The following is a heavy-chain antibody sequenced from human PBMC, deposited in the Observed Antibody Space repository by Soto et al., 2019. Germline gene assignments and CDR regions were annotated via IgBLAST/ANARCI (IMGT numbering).Heavy chain of an antibody. CDR2: INPNSGGT. CDR3: ARSFTIFGAVISFSWFDP. Sequence: ASVKVSCKASGYTFTGYYMHWVRQAPGQGLEWMGWINPNSGGTNYAQKFQGRVTMTRDTSISTAYMELSRLRSDDTAVYYCARSFTIFGAVISFSWFDPWGQGTLVTV. J-gene: IGHJ5*02. V-gene: IGHV1-2*02. D-gene: IGHD3-3*01. CDR1: GYTFTGYY.